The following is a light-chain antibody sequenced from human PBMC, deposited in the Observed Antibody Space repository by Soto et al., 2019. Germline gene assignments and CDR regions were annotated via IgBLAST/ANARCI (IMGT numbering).Light chain of an antibody. V-gene: IGLV2-14*01. Sequence: QSALTQPASVSGSPGQSLTISCTGTSXDVGGYNYVSWYQQHPGKAPKLMIYEVSNRPSGVSNRFSGSKSGNTASLTISGLQAEDEADYYCSSYTSSSTPYVFGTGTKVTVL. J-gene: IGLJ1*01. CDR3: SSYTSSSTPYV. CDR1: SXDVGGYNY. CDR2: EVS.